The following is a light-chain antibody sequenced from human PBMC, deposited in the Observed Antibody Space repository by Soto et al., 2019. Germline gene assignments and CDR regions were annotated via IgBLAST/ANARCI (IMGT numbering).Light chain of an antibody. V-gene: IGKV3-11*01. CDR3: HQRSNWWT. Sequence: PGARATLSCRASQSLSSSLAWYQQKPGQAPRVLIYDTSTRATGIPARFSGSGSGTDFTLTISSLEPEDSAVYYCHQRSNWWTFGQGTKVDIK. J-gene: IGKJ1*01. CDR2: DTS. CDR1: QSLSSS.